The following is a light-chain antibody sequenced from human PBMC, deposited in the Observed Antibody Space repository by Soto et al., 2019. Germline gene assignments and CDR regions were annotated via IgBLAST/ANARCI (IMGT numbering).Light chain of an antibody. V-gene: IGKV3-11*01. CDR3: QQRSNWPLT. J-gene: IGKJ4*01. CDR2: DAS. CDR1: QSVSWF. Sequence: ETVLTQSPATLSLSPGERATLSCRASQSVSWFLAWYQQRPGQPPRLLIYDASNRATGIPARFSGSGSGTDFTLTISNLEPEDFAVYYCQQRSNWPLTFGGGTKVEIK.